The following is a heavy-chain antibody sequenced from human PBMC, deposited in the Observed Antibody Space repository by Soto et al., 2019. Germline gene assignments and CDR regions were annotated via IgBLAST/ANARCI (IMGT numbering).Heavy chain of an antibody. D-gene: IGHD3-22*01. Sequence: PGGSLRLSCAASGFSFSNYAMAWVRQAPGKGLEWVSYISSSSSTIYYTDSVKGRFTISRDNAKNSLYLQMNSLRDEDTAVYYCARALYYYDTPYWYYWGQGTLVTVSS. CDR2: ISSSSSTI. CDR1: GFSFSNYA. J-gene: IGHJ4*02. V-gene: IGHV3-48*02. CDR3: ARALYYYDTPYWYY.